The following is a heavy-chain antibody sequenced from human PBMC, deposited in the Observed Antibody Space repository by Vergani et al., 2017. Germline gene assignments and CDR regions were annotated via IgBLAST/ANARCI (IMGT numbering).Heavy chain of an antibody. CDR1: GFTFSSYD. CDR2: IGTAGDP. V-gene: IGHV3-13*05. Sequence: EVQLVESGGGLVQPGGSLRLSCAASGFTFSSYDMHWVRQATGKGLEWVSAIGTAGDPYYPGSVKGRFTISRENAKNSLYLQMNSLRAEDTAVYYCAAEVSGDGDFIFDYWGQGTLVTVSS. D-gene: IGHD2-21*01. J-gene: IGHJ4*02. CDR3: AAEVSGDGDFIFDY.